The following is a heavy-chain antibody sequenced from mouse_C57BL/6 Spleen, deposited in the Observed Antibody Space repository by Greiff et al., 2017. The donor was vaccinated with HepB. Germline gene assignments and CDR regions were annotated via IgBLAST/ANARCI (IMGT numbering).Heavy chain of an antibody. D-gene: IGHD2-1*01. J-gene: IGHJ3*01. CDR3: AKSGNYVAWFAY. Sequence: VQLQQSGPELVKPGASVKISCKASGYTFTDYYMNWVKQSHGKSIEWIGDINPNNGGTSYNQKFKGKATLTVDKSSGTAYMEIRSLTSEDSAVYYWAKSGNYVAWFAYWGQGTLVTVSA. CDR2: INPNNGGT. CDR1: GYTFTDYY. V-gene: IGHV1-26*01.